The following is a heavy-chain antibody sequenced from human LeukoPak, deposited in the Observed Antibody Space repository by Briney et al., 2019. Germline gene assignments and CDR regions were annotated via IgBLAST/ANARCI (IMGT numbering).Heavy chain of an antibody. V-gene: IGHV1-2*06. J-gene: IGHJ4*02. D-gene: IGHD3-16*01. CDR3: AREEDYYDYVWGCRY. Sequence: ASVKVSCKASGYTFTGYYMHWVRQAPGQGLEWMGRINPNSGGTNYAQKFQGRVTMTRDTSISTAYMELSRLRSDDTAVYYCAREEDYYDYVWGCRYWGQGTLVTVSS. CDR2: INPNSGGT. CDR1: GYTFTGYY.